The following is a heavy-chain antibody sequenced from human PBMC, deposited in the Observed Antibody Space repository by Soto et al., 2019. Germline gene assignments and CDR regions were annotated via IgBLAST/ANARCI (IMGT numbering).Heavy chain of an antibody. V-gene: IGHV3-23*01. CDR2: ISGSGGST. Sequence: PGGSLRLSCAASGFTFSSYAMSWVRQAPGKGLEWVSTISGSGGSTYYADSVKGRFTISRDNSKNTLWLQMNSLRAEDTAVYYCAKAGYYYYYGMDVWGQGTTVTVSS. CDR3: AKAGYYYYYGMDV. CDR1: GFTFSSYA. J-gene: IGHJ6*02.